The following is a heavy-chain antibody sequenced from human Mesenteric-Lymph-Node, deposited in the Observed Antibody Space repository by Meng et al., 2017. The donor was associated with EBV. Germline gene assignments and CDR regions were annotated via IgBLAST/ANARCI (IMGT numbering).Heavy chain of an antibody. CDR3: AREGDWTTFDY. CDR2: ISAYNGNT. J-gene: IGHJ4*02. D-gene: IGHD3/OR15-3a*01. V-gene: IGHV1-18*01. CDR1: GYTYTSYG. Sequence: VQMVELGGRGKKPGVSVRVSCKAYGYTYTSYGIIWVRQAPGQGLEWVGWISAYNGNTNYGQKVQGRVTMTTDTSTTTAYMELRRLRSDDTAVYYCAREGDWTTFDYWGQRALVTVSS.